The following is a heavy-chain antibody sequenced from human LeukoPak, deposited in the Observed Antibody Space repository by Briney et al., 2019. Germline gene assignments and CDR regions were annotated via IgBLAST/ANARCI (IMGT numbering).Heavy chain of an antibody. CDR3: ARGSITIFGVALSRGYFDY. V-gene: IGHV3-7*01. Sequence: PGGSLRLSCAASGFTFSSYWMSWVRQAPGKGLEWVANIKQDGSEKYYVYSVKGRFTISRDNANNSLYLQMNSLRAEAMAVYYCARGSITIFGVALSRGYFDYWGQGTLVTVSS. D-gene: IGHD3-3*01. J-gene: IGHJ4*02. CDR1: GFTFSSYW. CDR2: IKQDGSEK.